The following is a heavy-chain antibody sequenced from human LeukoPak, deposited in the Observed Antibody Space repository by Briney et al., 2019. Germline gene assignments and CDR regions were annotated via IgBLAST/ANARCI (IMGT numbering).Heavy chain of an antibody. CDR2: INPDGGNT. Sequence: GASVKVSCKASGYTFTNSYIHWVRQAPGQVLEWMGLINPDGGNTNYAQNFQGRVTLTRDTSTSTVYMELRSLRSDDTAVYYCVKDCNYVPDYWGQGTLITVSS. V-gene: IGHV1-46*01. CDR3: VKDCNYVPDY. D-gene: IGHD3-16*01. J-gene: IGHJ4*02. CDR1: GYTFTNSY.